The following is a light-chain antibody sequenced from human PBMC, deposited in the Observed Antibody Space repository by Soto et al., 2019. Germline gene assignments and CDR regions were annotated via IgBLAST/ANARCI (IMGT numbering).Light chain of an antibody. CDR3: QQSYSTPQLT. CDR2: AAS. Sequence: DIQMTQSPSSLSGSVGDRVTITCRASQSISSYLNWYQQKPGKAPNLLIYAASSLQSGVPSRFSGSGSGTDFTLTISSLQPEDFATYYCQQSYSTPQLTFGGGTKVEIK. CDR1: QSISSY. V-gene: IGKV1-39*01. J-gene: IGKJ4*01.